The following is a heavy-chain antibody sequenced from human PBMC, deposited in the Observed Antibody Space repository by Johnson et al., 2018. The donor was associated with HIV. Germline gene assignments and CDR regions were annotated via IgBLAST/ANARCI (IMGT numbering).Heavy chain of an antibody. D-gene: IGHD3-22*01. CDR3: ANRGQDYYDSSGYPAPRYAFDI. Sequence: QVQLVESGGGVVQPGGSLRLSCAASGFTFSSYGMHWVRQAPGKGLEWVAFIRYDGSNKYYADSVKGRFIISRDNSKSTLYLQMNSLRAEDTAVYYCANRGQDYYDSSGYPAPRYAFDIWGQGTMVTVSS. CDR2: IRYDGSNK. CDR1: GFTFSSYG. J-gene: IGHJ3*02. V-gene: IGHV3-30*02.